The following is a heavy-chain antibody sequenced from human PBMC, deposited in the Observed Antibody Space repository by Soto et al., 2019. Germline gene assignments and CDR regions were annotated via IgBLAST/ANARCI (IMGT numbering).Heavy chain of an antibody. CDR3: AKLVIGYCSGNTCDDY. J-gene: IGHJ4*02. D-gene: IGHD2-15*01. V-gene: IGHV3-30*18. CDR2: ISYDSSNK. CDR1: GFTFSYG. Sequence: VQLLESGGGLIQPGGSLRLSCAASGFTFSYGIHWLRQAPGKGLEWVAYISYDSSNKFYGDSVKGRFTISRDNSNNTQVLQMNSLRAEDTAVYYCAKLVIGYCSGNTCDDYWGQGTLVAVSS.